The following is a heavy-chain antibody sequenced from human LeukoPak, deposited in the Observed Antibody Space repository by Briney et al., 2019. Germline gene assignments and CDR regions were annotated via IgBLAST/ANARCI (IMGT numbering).Heavy chain of an antibody. Sequence: PSETLSLTCTVSGGSISSSSYYWGWIRQPPGKGLEWIGSIYYSGSTYYNPSLKSRVTISVDTSKNQFSLKLSSVTAADTAVYYCARVFWSGYYSLDYWGQGTLVTVSS. CDR2: IYYSGST. D-gene: IGHD3-3*01. CDR3: ARVFWSGYYSLDY. V-gene: IGHV4-39*01. J-gene: IGHJ4*02. CDR1: GGSISSSSYY.